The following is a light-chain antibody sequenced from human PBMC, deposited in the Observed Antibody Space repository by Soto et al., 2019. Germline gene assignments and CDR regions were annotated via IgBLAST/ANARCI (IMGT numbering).Light chain of an antibody. CDR1: HPIIDY. Sequence: DIHVTLSPSSLSASVGDRVTITCRTSHPIIDYLNWYQQKPGKAPSLLIYTASNLQTGVPSRFSGSGSGTHFTLTINSLQPEDFARYYCPQSYYPPRPFGQGTMV. V-gene: IGKV1-39*01. J-gene: IGKJ1*01. CDR2: TAS. CDR3: PQSYYPPRP.